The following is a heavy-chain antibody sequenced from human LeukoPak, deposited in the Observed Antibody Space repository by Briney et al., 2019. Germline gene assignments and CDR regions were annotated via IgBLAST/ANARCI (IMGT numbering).Heavy chain of an antibody. CDR3: AKGSIAAAAPEDY. Sequence: GGSLRLSCAASGFTFSTYWMHWVRQAPGKGLEWVSGISWNSGSIGYADSVKGRFTISRDNAKNSLYLQMNSLRAEDTALYYCAKGSIAAAAPEDYWGQGTLVTVSS. D-gene: IGHD6-13*01. CDR1: GFTFSTYW. V-gene: IGHV3-9*01. J-gene: IGHJ4*02. CDR2: ISWNSGSI.